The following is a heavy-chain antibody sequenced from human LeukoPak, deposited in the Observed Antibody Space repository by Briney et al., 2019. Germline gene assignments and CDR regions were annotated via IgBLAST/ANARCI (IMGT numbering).Heavy chain of an antibody. V-gene: IGHV3-48*01. D-gene: IGHD3-3*01. Sequence: PGGSLRLSCAASGFTFSSYSMNWVRQAPGKGLEWVSYISSSSTIYYADSVKGRFTISRDNAKNSLYLQMNSLRAEDTAVYYCAKFLVLGDFWGIDPSDYWGQGTLVTVSS. J-gene: IGHJ4*02. CDR1: GFTFSSYS. CDR2: ISSSSTI. CDR3: AKFLVLGDFWGIDPSDY.